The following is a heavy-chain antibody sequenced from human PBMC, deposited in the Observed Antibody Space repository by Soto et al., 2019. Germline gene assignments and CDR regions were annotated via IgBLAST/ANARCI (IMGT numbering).Heavy chain of an antibody. D-gene: IGHD3-22*01. J-gene: IGHJ4*01. CDR1: GFIFSSYP. Sequence: QVQLVESGGGVVQPGRSLRLSCAASGFIFSSYPMHWVRQAPGKGLEWLAHISYDGFYKYKADSVQGRFTISRDNSKNARYMQLNRLRAEDTAVYYCARLFATYYYDSSGYYDIDNWRHGTLVTVSP. CDR3: ARLFATYYYDSSGYYDIDN. CDR2: ISYDGFYK. V-gene: IGHV3-30-3*01.